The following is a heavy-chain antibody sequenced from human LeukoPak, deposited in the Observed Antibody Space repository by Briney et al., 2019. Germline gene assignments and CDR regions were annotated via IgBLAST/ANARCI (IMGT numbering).Heavy chain of an antibody. Sequence: GASVKVSCKASGGTFSSYAISWARQAPGQGLEWMGGIIPIFGTANYAQKFQGRVTITADESTSTAYMELSSLRSEDTAVYYCVGGTPPSNYFDYWGQGTLVTVSS. J-gene: IGHJ4*02. V-gene: IGHV1-69*13. CDR2: IIPIFGTA. CDR3: VGGTPPSNYFDY. CDR1: GGTFSSYA. D-gene: IGHD2-15*01.